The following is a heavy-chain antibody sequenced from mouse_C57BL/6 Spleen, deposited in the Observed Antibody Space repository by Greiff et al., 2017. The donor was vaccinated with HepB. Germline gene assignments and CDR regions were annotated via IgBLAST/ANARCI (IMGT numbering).Heavy chain of an antibody. CDR3: ARLWSYAMDY. J-gene: IGHJ4*01. Sequence: EVMLVESGGGLVQPGGSLKLSCAASGFTFSDYGMAWVRQAPRKGPEWVAFISNLAYSIYYADTVTGRFTISRENAKNTLYLEMSSLRSEDTAMYYCARLWSYAMDYWGQGTSVTVSS. D-gene: IGHD1-1*02. V-gene: IGHV5-15*01. CDR2: ISNLAYSI. CDR1: GFTFSDYG.